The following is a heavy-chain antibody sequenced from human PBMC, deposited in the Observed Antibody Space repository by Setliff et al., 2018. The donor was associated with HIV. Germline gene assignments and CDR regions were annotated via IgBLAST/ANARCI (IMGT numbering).Heavy chain of an antibody. Sequence: SETLSLTCTVSGGSISSSSYYWGWIRQPPGKGLEWIGNIYYSGSTYYNPSLKSRVTISIDTSKNQFSLKLSSVTAADTAVYYCARAYFGSGIYYWGQGTLVTVSS. CDR1: GGSISSSSYY. D-gene: IGHD3-10*01. V-gene: IGHV4-39*07. CDR3: ARAYFGSGIYY. CDR2: IYYSGST. J-gene: IGHJ4*02.